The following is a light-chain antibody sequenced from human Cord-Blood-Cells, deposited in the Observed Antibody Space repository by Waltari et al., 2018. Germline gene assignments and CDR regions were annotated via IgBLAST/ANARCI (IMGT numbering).Light chain of an antibody. V-gene: IGKV1-39*01. CDR2: AAS. CDR3: QQSYSTPLT. J-gene: IGKJ3*01. Sequence: DIQMTQSPSSLSASVGDRVTITCRASQSISSYLNWYQQKPGKAPTLLIYAASSLQSGFPARFSGSGSGTDFTLTISSLQPEDCAPYYCQQSYSTPLTFGPGTKVEIK. CDR1: QSISSY.